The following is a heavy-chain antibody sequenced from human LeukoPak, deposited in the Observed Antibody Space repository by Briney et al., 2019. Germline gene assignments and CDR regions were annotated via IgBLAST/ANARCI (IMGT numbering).Heavy chain of an antibody. CDR3: TRVEVKNYYYYMDV. V-gene: IGHV3-21*01. CDR2: ISRSSDDI. D-gene: IGHD3-10*01. J-gene: IGHJ6*03. Sequence: PGGSLRLSCAASGFTFSSYSMNWVRQAPGKGLEWVSSISRSSDDIYYADSEKGRFTIFRDNAKNSLYLQMNSLRAEDTAVYYCTRVEVKNYYYYMDVWGTGTTVTVSS. CDR1: GFTFSSYS.